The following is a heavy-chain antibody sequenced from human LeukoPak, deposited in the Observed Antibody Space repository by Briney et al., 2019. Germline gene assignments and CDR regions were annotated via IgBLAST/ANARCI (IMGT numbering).Heavy chain of an antibody. CDR2: INAGNGNT. CDR3: ARFRVVDLDEYYFDY. D-gene: IGHD2-15*01. V-gene: IGHV1-3*03. J-gene: IGHJ4*02. Sequence: ASVKVSCKASGGTFSSYAISWVRQAPGQRLEWMGWINAGNGNTKYSQEFQGRVTITRDTSASTAYMELSSLRSEDMAVYYCARFRVVDLDEYYFDYWGQGTLVTVSS. CDR1: GGTFSSYA.